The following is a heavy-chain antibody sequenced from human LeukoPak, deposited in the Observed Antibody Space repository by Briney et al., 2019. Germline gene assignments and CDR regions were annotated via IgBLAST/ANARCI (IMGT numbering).Heavy chain of an antibody. D-gene: IGHD2-15*01. CDR2: ISSSSSYI. CDR3: ARDICSGGACYSFDY. CDR1: GFTFSSYS. V-gene: IGHV3-21*01. Sequence: GGSLRLSCAASGFTFSSYSMNWVRQAPGKGLEWVSSISSSSSYIYYADSVKGRFTISRDNAKNSLYLQMNSLRAEDTAVYSCARDICSGGACYSFDYWGQGTLVTVSS. J-gene: IGHJ4*02.